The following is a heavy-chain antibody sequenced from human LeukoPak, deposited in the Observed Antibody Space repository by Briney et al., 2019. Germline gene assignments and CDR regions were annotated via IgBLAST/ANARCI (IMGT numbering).Heavy chain of an antibody. CDR3: ARGPVDTAMATAEYYMDV. CDR2: IIPIFGTA. V-gene: IGHV1-69*13. Sequence: GASVKVSCKASGGTFSSYAISWVRQAPGQGLEWMGGIIPIFGTANYAQKFQGRVTITADESTSTAYMELSSLRSEDTAVYYCARGPVDTAMATAEYYMDVWGKGTTVTVSS. J-gene: IGHJ6*03. CDR1: GGTFSSYA. D-gene: IGHD5-18*01.